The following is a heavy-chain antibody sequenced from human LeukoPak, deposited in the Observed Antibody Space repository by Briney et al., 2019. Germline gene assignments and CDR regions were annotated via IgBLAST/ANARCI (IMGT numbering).Heavy chain of an antibody. V-gene: IGHV4-34*01. CDR3: ARTPDYYSSTSCYAVDY. CDR2: INHSGST. J-gene: IGHJ4*02. D-gene: IGHD2-2*01. Sequence: SETLSLTCAVYGGSFSGYYWSWIRQPPGKGLEWIGEINHSGSTNYNPSLKSRVTISVDTSKNQFSLKLSSVTAADTAVYYCARTPDYYSSTSCYAVDYWGQGTLVTVSS. CDR1: GGSFSGYY.